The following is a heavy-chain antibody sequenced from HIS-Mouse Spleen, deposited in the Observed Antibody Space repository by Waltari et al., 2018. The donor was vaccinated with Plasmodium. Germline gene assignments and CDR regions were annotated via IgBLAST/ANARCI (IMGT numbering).Heavy chain of an antibody. CDR3: ARVLGYKAAAGTFVEYFQH. D-gene: IGHD6-13*01. V-gene: IGHV1-2*02. J-gene: IGHJ1*01. CDR2: INPTRGGT. Sequence: QVQLVQSGAEVKKPGASVKVSCKASGYTFTGYYMHWVRQAPGQGLEWMGWINPTRGGTNHAQEFQGKGTRTRDTSISTAYMGLGRLGSDDTAVYYCARVLGYKAAAGTFVEYFQHWGQGTLVTVSS. CDR1: GYTFTGYY.